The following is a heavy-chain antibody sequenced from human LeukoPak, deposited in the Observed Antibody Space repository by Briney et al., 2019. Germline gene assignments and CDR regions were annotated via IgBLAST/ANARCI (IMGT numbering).Heavy chain of an antibody. CDR2: IKQDGSEK. CDR3: AGGRGWLVEY. J-gene: IGHJ4*02. Sequence: GGSLRLSCAASGFTFSSYYMAWFRQAPGKGLEWVANIKQDGSEKYYVDSVKGRFTISRDNAKNSLFLQLNSLRVEDTAVYYCAGGRGWLVEYWGQGTLVTVPS. CDR1: GFTFSSYY. D-gene: IGHD6-19*01. V-gene: IGHV3-7*05.